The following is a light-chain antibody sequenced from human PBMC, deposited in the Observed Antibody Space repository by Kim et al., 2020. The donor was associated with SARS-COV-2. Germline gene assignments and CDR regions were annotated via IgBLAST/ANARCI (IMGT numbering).Light chain of an antibody. J-gene: IGLJ2*01. V-gene: IGLV2-14*04. Sequence: GQSSTISCTGTSTGVGGYNYVSWYQPHPGKAPKLMIYDVSKRPSGVSHRFSGSKSGNTASLTISGLQAEDEADYYCSSYTSSSTVVFGGGTQLTVL. CDR1: STGVGGYNY. CDR2: DVS. CDR3: SSYTSSSTVV.